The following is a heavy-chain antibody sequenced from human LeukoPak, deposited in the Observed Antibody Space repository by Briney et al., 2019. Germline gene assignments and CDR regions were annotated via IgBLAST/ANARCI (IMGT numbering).Heavy chain of an antibody. J-gene: IGHJ4*02. Sequence: SETLSLTCSVYGGSFSGYYWAWIRQPPGKGLEWIGEIDHSESANHSPSLKSRLTMSVDTSKNQFSLRLNSVTAADTATYYCARRYSSGFYYFDYWGQGALVTVSS. V-gene: IGHV4-34*01. CDR2: IDHSESA. CDR3: ARRYSSGFYYFDY. D-gene: IGHD6-19*01. CDR1: GGSFSGYY.